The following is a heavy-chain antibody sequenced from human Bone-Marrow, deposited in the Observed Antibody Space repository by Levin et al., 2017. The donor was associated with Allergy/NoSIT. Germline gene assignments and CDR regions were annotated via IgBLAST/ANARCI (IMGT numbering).Heavy chain of an antibody. CDR1: GGSIRSGDFY. CDR2: IFYSGTT. CDR3: ARLRSYGQPYYHYGLDV. D-gene: IGHD5-18*01. J-gene: IGHJ6*02. Sequence: SETLSLTCTVSGGSIRSGDFYWTWIRQPPGKGLEWIGCIFYSGTTYYNPSLRGRLFISADTSKNHFSLSLTSVTAADTAVYYCARLRSYGQPYYHYGLDVWGQGTTVTVSS. V-gene: IGHV4-30-4*08.